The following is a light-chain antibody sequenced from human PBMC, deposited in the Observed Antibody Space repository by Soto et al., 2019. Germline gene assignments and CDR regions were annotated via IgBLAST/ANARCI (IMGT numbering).Light chain of an antibody. J-gene: IGKJ1*01. CDR3: QQSYSTIGT. Sequence: DIQMNQSPSSLSASVGERVTITCRASQSISSYLNWYQQKRGKAPKLXIYAASSLQSGVPSRFSGSGAGTDCTRTISSLQPEDVATDYCQQSYSTIGTFGQGTKVDIK. CDR1: QSISSY. V-gene: IGKV1-39*01. CDR2: AAS.